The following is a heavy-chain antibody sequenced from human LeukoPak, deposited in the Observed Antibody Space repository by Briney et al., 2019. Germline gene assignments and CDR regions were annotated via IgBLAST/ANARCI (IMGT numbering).Heavy chain of an antibody. CDR1: GGSISSGSYY. Sequence: PSQTLSLTCTVSGGSISSGSYYWGWIRQPPGKGLEWIGSIYYSGSTYYNPSLKSRVTISVDTSKNQFSLKLSSVTAADTAVYYCARDSGSGSYYDYWGQGTLVTVSS. CDR2: IYYSGST. D-gene: IGHD3-10*01. J-gene: IGHJ4*02. V-gene: IGHV4-39*07. CDR3: ARDSGSGSYYDY.